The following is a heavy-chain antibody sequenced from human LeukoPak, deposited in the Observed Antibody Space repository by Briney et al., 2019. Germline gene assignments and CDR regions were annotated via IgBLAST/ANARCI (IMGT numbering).Heavy chain of an antibody. V-gene: IGHV4-39*01. CDR2: IYYSGST. D-gene: IGHD6-6*01. CDR1: GGSISSGDYY. Sequence: SETLSLTCTVSGGSISSGDYYWSWIRQPPGKGLEWIGSIYYSGSTYYNPSLKSRVTISVDTSKNQFSLKLSSVTAADTAVYYCARHGGIAARRPRPFDYWGQGTLVTVSS. J-gene: IGHJ4*02. CDR3: ARHGGIAARRPRPFDY.